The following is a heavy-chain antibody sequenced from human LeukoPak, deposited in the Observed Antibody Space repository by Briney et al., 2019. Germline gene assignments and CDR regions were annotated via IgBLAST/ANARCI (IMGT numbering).Heavy chain of an antibody. V-gene: IGHV4-4*02. CDR2: VYHSVST. CDR1: GGSISSSYW. D-gene: IGHD2-21*02. CDR3: AGAYCGGDCYSGRAFDI. Sequence: SGTLSLTCAVSGGSISSSYWWSWVRQPPGKGLEWLGEVYHSVSTNYYPSLKSRVTISIEKSKNQFSLKLSSVTAADTAVYYCAGAYCGGDCYSGRAFDIWGQGTMVTVSS. J-gene: IGHJ3*02.